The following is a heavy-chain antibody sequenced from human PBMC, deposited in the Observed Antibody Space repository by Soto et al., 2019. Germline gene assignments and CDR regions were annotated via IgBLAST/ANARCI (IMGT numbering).Heavy chain of an antibody. V-gene: IGHV1-3*01. CDR3: ARGMYTIDY. Sequence: ASVKVSCKASGYTFTGFSLHWVRQAPGQRLEWMGWINAGSGNTKYSQKFQGRVTITRDTSASTAYMELSSLRSEDTAVYYCARGMYTIDYWGQGTLVTVSS. J-gene: IGHJ4*02. CDR2: INAGSGNT. CDR1: GYTFTGFS. D-gene: IGHD1-1*01.